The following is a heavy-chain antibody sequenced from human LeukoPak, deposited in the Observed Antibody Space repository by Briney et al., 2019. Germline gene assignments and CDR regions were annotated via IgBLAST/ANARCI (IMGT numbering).Heavy chain of an antibody. Sequence: SETLSLTCTVSGGSISSSSYYWGWIRQPPGKGLEWIGSIYYSGSTYYNPSLKSRVTISVDTSKNQFSLKLSSVTAADTAVYYCARAGWLPYYYYYMDVWGKGTTVTVSS. CDR2: IYYSGST. CDR3: ARAGWLPYYYYYMDV. D-gene: IGHD5-12*01. J-gene: IGHJ6*03. V-gene: IGHV4-39*07. CDR1: GGSISSSSYY.